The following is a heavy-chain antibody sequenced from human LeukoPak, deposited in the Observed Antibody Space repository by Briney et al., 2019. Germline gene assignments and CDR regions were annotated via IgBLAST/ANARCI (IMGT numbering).Heavy chain of an antibody. Sequence: PSETLSLTCTVSGGSISSSSYYWGWIRQPPGKGLEWIGSIYYSGNTYYNPSLKSRVTISVDTSKNQFSLKLSSVTAADTAVYYCAREYVRLGGELDAFDIWGQGTMVTVSS. V-gene: IGHV4-39*07. CDR2: IYYSGNT. J-gene: IGHJ3*02. CDR3: AREYVRLGGELDAFDI. D-gene: IGHD7-27*01. CDR1: GGSISSSSYY.